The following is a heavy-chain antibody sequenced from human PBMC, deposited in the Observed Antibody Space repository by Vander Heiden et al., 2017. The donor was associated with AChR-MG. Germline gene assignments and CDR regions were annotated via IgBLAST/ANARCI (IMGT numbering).Heavy chain of an antibody. CDR3: ARDGSGTTHHIPFDP. J-gene: IGHJ5*02. V-gene: IGHV7-4-1*01. CDR1: VYSFTSYA. CDR2: INTNTGNP. D-gene: IGHD4-17*01. Sequence: QVQLVQSGSELKTPGASVKVSCKASVYSFTSYAMNWVRQAPGQGLEWMGWINTNTGNPTYAQGFTGRFVFSLDTSVSTAYLQICSLKAEDTAVYYCARDGSGTTHHIPFDPWGQGTLVTVSS.